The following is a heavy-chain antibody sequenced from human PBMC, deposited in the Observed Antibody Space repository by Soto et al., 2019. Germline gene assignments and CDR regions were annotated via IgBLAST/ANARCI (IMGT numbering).Heavy chain of an antibody. J-gene: IGHJ4*02. D-gene: IGHD7-27*01. V-gene: IGHV2-5*02. Sequence: QITLKESGPPLVKPTQTLTLTCTFSGFSLSTSGVGVGWIRQPPGKALGWLALIYWDDDKRYSPSLKSRLTITKDTSKNQVVLTMTNMDPVDTATYYCAHRSALGFFDYWGQGTLVTVSS. CDR1: GFSLSTSGVG. CDR3: AHRSALGFFDY. CDR2: IYWDDDK.